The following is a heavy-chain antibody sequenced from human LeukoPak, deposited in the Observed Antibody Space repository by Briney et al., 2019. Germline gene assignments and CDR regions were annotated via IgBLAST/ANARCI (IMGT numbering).Heavy chain of an antibody. CDR1: GGSFSGYY. CDR2: INHSGST. D-gene: IGHD3-10*01. CDR3: ATQILLGHYN. J-gene: IGHJ1*01. V-gene: IGHV4-34*01. Sequence: SETLSLTCAVYGGSFSGYYWSWIRQPPGKGLEWIGEINHSGSTNYNPFLKSRVTISVDTSKNQFSLKLSSVTAADVAVYDCATQILLGHYNWGQGTLVTVSS.